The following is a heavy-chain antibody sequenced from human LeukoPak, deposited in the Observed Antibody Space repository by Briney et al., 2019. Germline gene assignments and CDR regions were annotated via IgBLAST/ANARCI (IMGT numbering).Heavy chain of an antibody. CDR3: TRAMVREWEPNISDS. J-gene: IGHJ4*02. CDR1: GFTLTSYG. CDR2: ITSSGAV. Sequence: GGSLRLSCAASGFTLTSYGMDWIRQAPVRGLEWVSSITSSGAVYYADSVKGRFTISRDSANNSLYLQMSSLRAEDTALYYCTRAMVREWEPNISDSWGQGTLVTVSS. D-gene: IGHD1-26*01. V-gene: IGHV3-21*01.